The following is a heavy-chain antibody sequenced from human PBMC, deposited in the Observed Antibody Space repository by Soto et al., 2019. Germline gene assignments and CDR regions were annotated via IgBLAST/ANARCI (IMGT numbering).Heavy chain of an antibody. V-gene: IGHV3-30*18. CDR3: AKDRIGTTTSYYFDY. CDR1: GFTFSTYA. J-gene: IGHJ4*02. D-gene: IGHD4-17*01. CDR2: ILFDGSKT. Sequence: GGSLRLSCAASGFTFSTYAMHWVRQAPGKGLEWVAIILFDGSKTYYADSVKGRFTISRDNSRNTLYLQMNSLKPEDTAVYYCAKDRIGTTTSYYFDYWGQGTLVTVSS.